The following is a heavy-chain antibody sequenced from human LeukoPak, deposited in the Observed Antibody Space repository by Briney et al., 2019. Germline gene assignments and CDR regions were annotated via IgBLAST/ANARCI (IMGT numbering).Heavy chain of an antibody. CDR2: ISSSSSYI. J-gene: IGHJ3*02. CDR1: GFTFSSYR. D-gene: IGHD6-13*01. Sequence: GGSLRLSCAASGFTFSSYRMNWVRQAPGKGLQWVSSISSSSSYIYYADSVKGRFTISRDNAKNSLYLQMNSLRAEDTAVYYCARDLRIAAAGVDAFDIWGQGTMVTVSS. CDR3: ARDLRIAAAGVDAFDI. V-gene: IGHV3-21*01.